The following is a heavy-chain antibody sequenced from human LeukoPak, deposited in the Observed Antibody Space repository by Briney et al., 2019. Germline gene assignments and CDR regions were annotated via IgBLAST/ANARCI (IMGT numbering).Heavy chain of an antibody. D-gene: IGHD6-19*01. Sequence: AGGSLRLSCAASGFTFSSYGMHWVRQAPGKGLEWVAVISYDGSNKYYADSVKGRFTISRDNSKNTLYLQMNSLRAEDTAVYYCARHPGIAVAGRPYFDYWGQGTLVTVSS. J-gene: IGHJ4*02. CDR3: ARHPGIAVAGRPYFDY. CDR2: ISYDGSNK. V-gene: IGHV3-30*03. CDR1: GFTFSSYG.